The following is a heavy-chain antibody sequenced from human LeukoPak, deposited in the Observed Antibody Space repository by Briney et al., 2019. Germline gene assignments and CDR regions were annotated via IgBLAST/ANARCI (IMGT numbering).Heavy chain of an antibody. D-gene: IGHD4-17*01. V-gene: IGHV5-51*01. Sequence: PGASLKISCKGSGYSLTTYWIGWVRQMPGKGLKWMGIIYPDDSDTRYSPSFQGQVTISADKSISTAYLQWSSLKASDTAMYYCARLRTTVTEPFDYWGQGTLVTVPS. CDR3: ARLRTTVTEPFDY. CDR2: IYPDDSDT. J-gene: IGHJ4*02. CDR1: GYSLTTYW.